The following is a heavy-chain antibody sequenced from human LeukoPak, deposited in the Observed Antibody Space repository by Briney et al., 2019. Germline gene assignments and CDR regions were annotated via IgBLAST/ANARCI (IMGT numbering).Heavy chain of an antibody. D-gene: IGHD1-1*01. V-gene: IGHV3-30*18. CDR3: AKGYNWNDGELVLDY. J-gene: IGHJ4*02. CDR2: ISYDGSNK. Sequence: RGALRVSCAASGVTFSISGMHWVRQAPGKGLEWGALISYDGSNKYYADSVKGRFTISRDNSKNTLYLQLNSLRAEDTAVYYCAKGYNWNDGELVLDYWGQGTLVTVSS. CDR1: GVTFSISG.